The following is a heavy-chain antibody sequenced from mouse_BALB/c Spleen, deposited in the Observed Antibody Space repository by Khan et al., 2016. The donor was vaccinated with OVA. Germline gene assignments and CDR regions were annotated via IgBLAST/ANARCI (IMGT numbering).Heavy chain of an antibody. D-gene: IGHD2-2*01. Sequence: QVQLQQPGGDLMKPGASVKISCKATGYTFSSYWIEWVKQRPGHGLEWIGQIFPGSVSTTYNEKFKGNATFTADTSSNTAYMQLSSLTSEDSAVYYCARGGYGGFAYWGQGTLVTVSA. V-gene: IGHV1-9*01. J-gene: IGHJ3*01. CDR2: IFPGSVST. CDR1: GYTFSSYW. CDR3: ARGGYGGFAY.